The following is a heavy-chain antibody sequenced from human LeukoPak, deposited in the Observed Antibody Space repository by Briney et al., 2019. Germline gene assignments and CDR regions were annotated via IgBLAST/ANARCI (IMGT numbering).Heavy chain of an antibody. Sequence: GGSLRLSCAASGFTFSSYAMHWVRQAPGKGLEWVAVISYDGSNKYYADSVKGRFTISRDNSKTTLYLQMNSLRAEDTAVYYCARALRRDILNGYQTGYRDYWGQGTLATVSS. CDR1: GFTFSSYA. CDR3: ARALRRDILNGYQTGYRDY. J-gene: IGHJ4*02. CDR2: ISYDGSNK. V-gene: IGHV3-30*01. D-gene: IGHD3-9*01.